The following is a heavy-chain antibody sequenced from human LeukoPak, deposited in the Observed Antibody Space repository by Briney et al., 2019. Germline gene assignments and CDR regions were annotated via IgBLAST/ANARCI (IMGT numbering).Heavy chain of an antibody. CDR2: IFHSGNT. J-gene: IGHJ6*04. CDR3: EGITMIRGDFYFGMDV. V-gene: IGHV4-4*02. Sequence: SETLSLTCAVSGGSISSDNWGSWVRQPPGKGLEWIGEIFHSGNTHYNPSLKSRVTISVDKSKNQFFLKLSSVTAAGSAVYYCEGITMIRGDFYFGMDVWGKGNTVTVSS. CDR1: GGSISSDNW. D-gene: IGHD3-10*01.